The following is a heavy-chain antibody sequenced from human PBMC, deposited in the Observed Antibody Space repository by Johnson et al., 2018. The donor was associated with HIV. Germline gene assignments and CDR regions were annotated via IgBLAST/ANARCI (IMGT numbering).Heavy chain of an antibody. V-gene: IGHV3-30*04. Sequence: VQLVESGGGVVQPGRSLRLSCAASGFIFSSYSMHWVRQAPGKGLEWVAVISYDGSNKYYADSVKGRFTISRDNAKNSLYLQMNSLRAEDTAVYYCARDRKWVAARSGDAFDIWGQGTMVTVSS. J-gene: IGHJ3*02. CDR1: GFIFSSYS. D-gene: IGHD6-6*01. CDR3: ARDRKWVAARSGDAFDI. CDR2: ISYDGSNK.